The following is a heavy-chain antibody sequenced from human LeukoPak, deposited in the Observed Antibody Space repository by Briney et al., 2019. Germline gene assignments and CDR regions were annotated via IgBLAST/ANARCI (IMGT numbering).Heavy chain of an antibody. CDR3: ARDRATMVRAPGWFDP. J-gene: IGHJ5*02. Sequence: GGSLRLSCAGSGFTFSNYGMHWVRQAPGKGLEWVAVIWYEGTNKYYADSVKGRFTISRDNAKNSLYLQMNSLRAEDTAVYYCARDRATMVRAPGWFDPWGQGTLVTVSS. CDR1: GFTFSNYG. D-gene: IGHD3-10*01. V-gene: IGHV3-33*01. CDR2: IWYEGTNK.